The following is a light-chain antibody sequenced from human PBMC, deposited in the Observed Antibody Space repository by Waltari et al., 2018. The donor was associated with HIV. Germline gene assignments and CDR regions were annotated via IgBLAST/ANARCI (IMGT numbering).Light chain of an antibody. CDR3: QAWDTSAYVL. V-gene: IGLV3-1*01. CDR1: KLGSTF. CDR2: QDG. J-gene: IGLJ2*01. Sequence: SYELTQPPSVSVSPGQTATISCPGDKLGSTFVSWYKQRPGQPPAVVIFQDGTRPSGISERISGSNSGNTATLTIRGTQAIDEADYYCQAWDTSAYVLFGGGTKLTVL.